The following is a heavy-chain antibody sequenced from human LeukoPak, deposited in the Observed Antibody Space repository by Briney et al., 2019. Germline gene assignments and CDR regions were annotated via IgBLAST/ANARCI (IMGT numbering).Heavy chain of an antibody. Sequence: SSETLSFTCAVYGGSFSGYYWSWIRQPPGKGLEWIGEINHSGSTNYNPSLKSRVTISVDTSKNQFSLKLSSVTAADTAVYYCARCHDSSGYPDYWGQGTLVTVSS. CDR2: INHSGST. D-gene: IGHD3-22*01. CDR1: GGSFSGYY. CDR3: ARCHDSSGYPDY. V-gene: IGHV4-34*01. J-gene: IGHJ4*02.